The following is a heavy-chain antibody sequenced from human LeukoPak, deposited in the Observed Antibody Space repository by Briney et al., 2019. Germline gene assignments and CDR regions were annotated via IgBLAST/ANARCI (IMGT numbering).Heavy chain of an antibody. D-gene: IGHD3-16*01. CDR3: ARALGGSSGGYYGMDV. CDR1: GYTFPSYD. CDR2: MNPNSGNT. Sequence: GASVKVSCKASGYTFPSYDINWVRQATGQGLEWMRWMNPNSGNTGYAQQFQGRVTMTRNTSINTAYMELSSLRSEDTAVYYCARALGGSSGGYYGMDVWGQGTTVTVSS. J-gene: IGHJ6*02. V-gene: IGHV1-8*01.